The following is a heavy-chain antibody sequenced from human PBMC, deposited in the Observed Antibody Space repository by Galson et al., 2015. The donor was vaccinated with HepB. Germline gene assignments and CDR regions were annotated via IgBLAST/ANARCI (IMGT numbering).Heavy chain of an antibody. CDR1: GYTFTSYG. CDR3: ARHRLRYFDWLPYPIDSDY. Sequence: SVKVSCKASGYTFTSYGISWVRQAPGQGLEWMGWISAYNGNTNYAQKLQGRVTMTTDTSTSTAYMELRSLRSDDTAVYYCARHRLRYFDWLPYPIDSDYWGQGTLVTVSS. CDR2: ISAYNGNT. D-gene: IGHD3-9*01. J-gene: IGHJ4*02. V-gene: IGHV1-18*04.